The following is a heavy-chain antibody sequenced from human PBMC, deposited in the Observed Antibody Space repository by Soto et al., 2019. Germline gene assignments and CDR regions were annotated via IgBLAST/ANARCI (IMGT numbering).Heavy chain of an antibody. CDR2: INHSGSG. J-gene: IGHJ4*02. D-gene: IGHD2-15*01. Sequence: SETLSLTCAAYGGPFNGYYWSWIRQPPGKGLEWIGEINHSGSGNYNPSLKSRVTISLDTSKNQFSPKLDSVTAADTAVYYCARVVRGWHHHFDTWGQGTLVTVSS. V-gene: IGHV4-34*01. CDR3: ARVVRGWHHHFDT. CDR1: GGPFNGYY.